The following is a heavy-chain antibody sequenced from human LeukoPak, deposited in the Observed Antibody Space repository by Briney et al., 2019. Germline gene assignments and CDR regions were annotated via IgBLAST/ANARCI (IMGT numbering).Heavy chain of an antibody. J-gene: IGHJ3*02. V-gene: IGHV3-33*08. CDR3: ARNQDYGVYNSVGAFDI. D-gene: IGHD4-17*01. CDR2: IWYDGSNK. CDR1: GFSFSSYG. Sequence: GGSLRLSCAASGFSFSSYGMHWVRQAPGKGLEWVAVIWYDGSNKYYADSVKGRFTISRDNSKNTLYLQMNSLRAEDTAVYYCARNQDYGVYNSVGAFDIWGQGTMVTVSS.